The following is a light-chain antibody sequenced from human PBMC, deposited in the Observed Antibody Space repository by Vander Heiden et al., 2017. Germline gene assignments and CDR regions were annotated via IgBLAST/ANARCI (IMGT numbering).Light chain of an antibody. Sequence: SYELTQPLSVSVALGQTARITCGGNNIGMKNVHWYQQKPGQAPVLVIYRDSNRPSGIPERFSGSNPGNTATLTISRAQAGDEADYYCQVWDSSTGVFGGGTKLTVL. V-gene: IGLV3-9*01. CDR2: RDS. CDR1: NIGMKN. CDR3: QVWDSSTGV. J-gene: IGLJ3*02.